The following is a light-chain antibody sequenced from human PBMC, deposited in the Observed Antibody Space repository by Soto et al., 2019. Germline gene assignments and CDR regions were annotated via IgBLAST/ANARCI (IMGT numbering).Light chain of an antibody. V-gene: IGKV3-11*01. Sequence: EIVLTQSPATLSLSPGERATLSCRASQSVSTSLAWYQQKPGQAPRLLIYDASNRATGTPARFSGSGSGTDFRLTVSSLEPEDFALYYCQQRSNWPWTFGQGTKVEIK. CDR3: QQRSNWPWT. J-gene: IGKJ1*01. CDR2: DAS. CDR1: QSVSTS.